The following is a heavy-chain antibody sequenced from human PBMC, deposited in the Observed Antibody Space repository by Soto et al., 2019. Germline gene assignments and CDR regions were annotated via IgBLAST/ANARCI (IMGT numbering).Heavy chain of an antibody. Sequence: GGSLRLSCAASGFTFSSYWMSWVRQAPGKGLEWVANIKQDGSEKYYVDSVKGRFTISRDNAKNSLYLQMNSRRAEDTAVYYCARDSSGFAFGRGGLSDYWGEGTLVTVSS. J-gene: IGHJ4*02. CDR1: GFTFSSYW. CDR3: ARDSSGFAFGRGGLSDY. D-gene: IGHD3-16*01. V-gene: IGHV3-7*01. CDR2: IKQDGSEK.